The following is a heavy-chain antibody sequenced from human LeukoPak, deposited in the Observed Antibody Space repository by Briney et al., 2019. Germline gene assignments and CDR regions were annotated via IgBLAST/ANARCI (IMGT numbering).Heavy chain of an antibody. J-gene: IGHJ4*02. CDR1: GFSLSTTGEG. V-gene: IGHV2-5*02. D-gene: IGHD6-13*01. Sequence: SGPTLVKPTQTLTLTCTFSGFSLSTTGEGVGWIRQPPGKALEWLALIFWDDDKRYSPSLKNRLTITKDASKNQVVLTMTYMDPVDTATYYCAHRPGYLAAAGAWDYWGQGTLVTVSS. CDR3: AHRPGYLAAAGAWDY. CDR2: IFWDDDK.